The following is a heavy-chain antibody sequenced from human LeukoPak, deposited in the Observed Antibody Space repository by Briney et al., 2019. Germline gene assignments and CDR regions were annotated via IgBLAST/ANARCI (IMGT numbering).Heavy chain of an antibody. CDR3: ARLMDRPRRDAFDI. CDR2: ISSSSSTK. Sequence: GGSLRLSCAASGFTFSNYNMNWVRQAPGKGLEWVSYISSSSSTKNYADSVKGRFTVSRDNAWNSLYLQMNSLRAEDTAVYYCARLMDRPRRDAFDIWGQGTMVTVSS. J-gene: IGHJ3*02. D-gene: IGHD2-2*03. V-gene: IGHV3-48*01. CDR1: GFTFSNYN.